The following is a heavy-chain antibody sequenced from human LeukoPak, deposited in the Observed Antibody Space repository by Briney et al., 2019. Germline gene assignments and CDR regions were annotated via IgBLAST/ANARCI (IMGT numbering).Heavy chain of an antibody. Sequence: TSVKVSCKASGFTFTTSAIQWVRQARGQRLEWIGWIVVGSGNTNYLQKVQERVTITRDMSTSTAYMELSSLTSDDSAVYYCAAGSGWYRFDYWGQGALVTVSS. D-gene: IGHD6-13*01. CDR2: IVVGSGNT. CDR1: GFTFTTSA. CDR3: AAGSGWYRFDY. J-gene: IGHJ4*02. V-gene: IGHV1-58*02.